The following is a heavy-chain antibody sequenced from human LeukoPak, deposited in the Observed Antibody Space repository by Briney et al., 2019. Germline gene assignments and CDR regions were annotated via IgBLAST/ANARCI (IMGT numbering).Heavy chain of an antibody. CDR3: VKDSKSSGWYVPPNFDY. D-gene: IGHD6-19*01. J-gene: IGHJ4*02. CDR2: VSSNVYST. V-gene: IGHV3-64D*09. CDR1: GFTFSSYW. Sequence: PGGSLRLSCAASGFTFSSYWMHWVRQAPGKGLEYVSSVSSNVYSTHYADSVKGRFAISRDNSKNTLYLQMSSLRTEDTAVYYCVKDSKSSGWYVPPNFDYWGQGTLVTVSS.